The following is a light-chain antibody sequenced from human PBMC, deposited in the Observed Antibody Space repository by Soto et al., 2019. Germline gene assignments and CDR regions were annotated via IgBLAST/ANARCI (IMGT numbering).Light chain of an antibody. CDR2: KVS. J-gene: IGKJ2*01. V-gene: IGKV2-30*02. CDR3: MQGTHWPYT. CDR1: RSLVHSDADTY. Sequence: DVVMTQSPLSLPVTLGQPASISCRSSRSLVHSDADTYLYWFQQRPGQSPRRLVYKVSNRDSGVPDRFSGSGSATDFTLQISRVEAEDVGFYYCMQGTHWPYTFGQGKKLEI.